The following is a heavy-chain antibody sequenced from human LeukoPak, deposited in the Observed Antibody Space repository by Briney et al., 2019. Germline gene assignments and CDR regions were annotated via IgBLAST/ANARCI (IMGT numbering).Heavy chain of an antibody. CDR3: ARVQLPARRIYYFDY. CDR2: INPNSGGT. CDR1: GYTFTGYY. Sequence: ASVKVSCKASGYTFTGYYMHWVRQAPGQGLEWMGWINPNSGGTNYAQKFQGRVTMTRDTSISTAYMELSRLRSDDTAVYYCARVQLPARRIYYFDYWGQGTLVTVSS. J-gene: IGHJ4*02. D-gene: IGHD2-2*01. V-gene: IGHV1-2*02.